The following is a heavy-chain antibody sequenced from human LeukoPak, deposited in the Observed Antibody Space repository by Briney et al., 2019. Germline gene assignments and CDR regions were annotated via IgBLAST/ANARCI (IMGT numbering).Heavy chain of an antibody. CDR2: IYYSGST. CDR3: ARVGGCPYDSSGNYRIDY. V-gene: IGHV4-31*03. J-gene: IGHJ4*02. Sequence: SETLSLTCTLSGGSINSGGYYWSWLRHHLGKGLEWIGYIYYSGSTYYNPSLKSRGTISVDTSKKQFSLNLSSVTAADTAVYHCARVGGCPYDSSGNYRIDYWGQGTLVTVSS. D-gene: IGHD3-22*01. CDR1: GGSINSGGYY.